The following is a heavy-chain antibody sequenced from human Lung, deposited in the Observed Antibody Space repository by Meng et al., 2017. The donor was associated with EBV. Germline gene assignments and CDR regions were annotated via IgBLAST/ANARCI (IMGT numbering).Heavy chain of an antibody. CDR1: GYTFSTYT. D-gene: IGHD2-2*01. CDR2: INAHTENP. Sequence: QVPLVKSGSELKKPGASVKVSCKASGYTFSTYTINWVRQAHGRGLEWMGWINAHTENPTYAQGFTGRFVFSFDTSVNTAYLQISSLKAEDTAVYYCARVDCSSASCYDESDYWGQGTLVTVSS. V-gene: IGHV7-4-1*02. J-gene: IGHJ4*02. CDR3: ARVDCSSASCYDESDY.